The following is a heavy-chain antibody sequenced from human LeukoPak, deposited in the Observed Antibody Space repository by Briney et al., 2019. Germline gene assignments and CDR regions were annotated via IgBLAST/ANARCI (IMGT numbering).Heavy chain of an antibody. D-gene: IGHD4-23*01. CDR3: ACLYGGGTFFDY. J-gene: IGHJ4*02. CDR2: IYSDATTT. V-gene: IGHV3-74*01. Sequence: QPGRSLRLSCAASGFTFSRSWMHWLRQVPGKGLVWVSEIYSDATTTAYADSVKGRFIISRDNAKNTLYLQMNSLRPEDTAVYYCACLYGGGTFFDYWGQGTLVTVSS. CDR1: GFTFSRSW.